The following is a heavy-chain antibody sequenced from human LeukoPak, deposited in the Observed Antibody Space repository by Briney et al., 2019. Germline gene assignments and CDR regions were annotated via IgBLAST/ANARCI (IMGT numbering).Heavy chain of an antibody. Sequence: GGSLRLSCAASGFTFSSYSMNWVRQAPGKGLEWVSSISSSSSYIYYADSVKGRFTISRDNAKNSLYLQMNSLRAEDTAVYYCARGPYYYGSGSSFDYWGRGTLVTVSS. D-gene: IGHD3-10*01. CDR1: GFTFSSYS. J-gene: IGHJ4*02. CDR3: ARGPYYYGSGSSFDY. V-gene: IGHV3-21*01. CDR2: ISSSSSYI.